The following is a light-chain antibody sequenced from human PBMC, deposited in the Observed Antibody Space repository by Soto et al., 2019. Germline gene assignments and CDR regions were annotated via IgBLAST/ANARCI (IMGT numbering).Light chain of an antibody. CDR1: HTISSW. CDR2: KAS. Sequence: DIQMTQSPSTLSGSVGDRVTITCRAIHTISSWLAWYQQKPGKAPKLLIYKASTLKSGVPSRFSGSGSGTEFTLTISSLQPDDFATYYCQHYNSYSEAFGQGTKV. J-gene: IGKJ1*01. V-gene: IGKV1-5*03. CDR3: QHYNSYSEA.